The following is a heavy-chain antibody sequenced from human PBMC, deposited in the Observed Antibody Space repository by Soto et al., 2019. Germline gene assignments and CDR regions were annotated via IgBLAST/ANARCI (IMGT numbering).Heavy chain of an antibody. J-gene: IGHJ1*01. D-gene: IGHD4-17*01. Sequence: GSLRLFCAAPGFTFSGSAMHWVRQASGKGLEWVGRIRSKANSYATAYAASVKGRFTISRDDSKNTAYLQMNSLKTEDTAVYYCTSMTTVTTTEYFQHWGQGTLVTVSS. CDR3: TSMTTVTTTEYFQH. CDR2: IRSKANSYAT. V-gene: IGHV3-73*01. CDR1: GFTFSGSA.